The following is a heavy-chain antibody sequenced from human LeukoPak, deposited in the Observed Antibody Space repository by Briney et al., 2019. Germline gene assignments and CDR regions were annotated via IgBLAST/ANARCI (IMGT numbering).Heavy chain of an antibody. CDR2: INGDTSEI. Sequence: GGSLRLSCAASGFTFSSYAMSWVRQAPGKGLEWVASINGDTSEIHYVDSVKGRFTISRDNTKDSLYLQMNSLRAEDTAVYYCARAPRRYYYGSGSYCWFDPWGQGTLVTVSS. CDR1: GFTFSSYA. J-gene: IGHJ5*02. CDR3: ARAPRRYYYGSGSYCWFDP. V-gene: IGHV3-7*01. D-gene: IGHD3-10*01.